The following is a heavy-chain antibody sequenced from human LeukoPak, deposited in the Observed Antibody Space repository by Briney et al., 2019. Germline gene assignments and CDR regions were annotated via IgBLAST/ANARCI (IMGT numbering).Heavy chain of an antibody. Sequence: GGSLRLSCTASGFTFGTYWMTWVRQAPGKGLEWVANMKQDGSEKYYVNSVKGRFTISRDNAKNSLYLQMNSLRAEDTAVYYCARIYCSSTNCYRHFDYWGQGTLVTVSS. J-gene: IGHJ4*02. V-gene: IGHV3-7*01. CDR1: GFTFGTYW. D-gene: IGHD2-2*01. CDR3: ARIYCSSTNCYRHFDY. CDR2: MKQDGSEK.